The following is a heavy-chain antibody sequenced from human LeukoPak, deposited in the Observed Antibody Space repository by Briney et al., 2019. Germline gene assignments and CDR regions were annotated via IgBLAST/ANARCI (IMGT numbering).Heavy chain of an antibody. Sequence: GGSLRLSCAASGFTFSNYAMTWVRQAPGKGLEWVSVISGVGSNTDYADSVKGRFTISRDNAKNSLYLQMNSLRAEDTAVYYCARAFMISPDYWGQGTLVTVSS. J-gene: IGHJ4*02. CDR2: ISGVGSNT. CDR1: GFTFSNYA. D-gene: IGHD3-16*01. V-gene: IGHV3-23*01. CDR3: ARAFMISPDY.